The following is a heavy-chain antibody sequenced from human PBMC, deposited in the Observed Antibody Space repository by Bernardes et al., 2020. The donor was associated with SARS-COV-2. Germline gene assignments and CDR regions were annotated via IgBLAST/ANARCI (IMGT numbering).Heavy chain of an antibody. CDR2: INPNSGGT. D-gene: IGHD3-10*01. V-gene: IGHV1-2*02. CDR1: GYTFTGHY. Sequence: ASVKVSCKASGYTFTGHYIHWVRQAPGQGLEWVGWINPNSGGTNYAQKFQGRVTMTRDTSISTAYMELSRLRTDDTAMYFCARDLAHMLRDQGSFDYWGQGTLVTVSS. CDR3: ARDLAHMLRDQGSFDY. J-gene: IGHJ4*02.